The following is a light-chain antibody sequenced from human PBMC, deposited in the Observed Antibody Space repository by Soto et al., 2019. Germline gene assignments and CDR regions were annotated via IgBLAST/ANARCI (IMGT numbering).Light chain of an antibody. CDR3: QQYGSSRT. J-gene: IGKJ1*01. CDR1: QSVSSSY. V-gene: IGKV3-20*01. CDR2: GAS. Sequence: LSQSPCNLSLSYGERANLSSRASQSVSSSYLAWYQQKPGQAPRLLIYGASSRATGIPDRFSGSGSGTDFTLTISRLEPEDFAVYYCQQYGSSRTFGQGTKVDIK.